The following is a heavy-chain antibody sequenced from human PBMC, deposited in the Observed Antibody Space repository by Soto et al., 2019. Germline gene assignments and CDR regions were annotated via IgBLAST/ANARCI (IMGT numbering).Heavy chain of an antibody. Sequence: GGSLRLSCAASGFTFSIFAMSWVRQAPGKGLEWVSGMGGSNDDTYYADSVKGRFIISRDNSKNTLFLQMNSLRAEDTAVYFCAKDRVNHNSVWDPFDIWGQGTTVTVSS. V-gene: IGHV3-23*01. J-gene: IGHJ3*02. CDR1: GFTFSIFA. CDR2: MGGSNDDT. D-gene: IGHD1-20*01. CDR3: AKDRVNHNSVWDPFDI.